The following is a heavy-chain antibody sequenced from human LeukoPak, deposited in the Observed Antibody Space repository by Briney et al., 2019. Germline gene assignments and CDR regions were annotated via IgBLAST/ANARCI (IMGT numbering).Heavy chain of an antibody. CDR3: ARGRRGSSWYGIVYNWFDP. J-gene: IGHJ5*02. CDR1: GGTFSSYA. CDR2: IIPILGIA. V-gene: IGHV1-69*04. Sequence: SVKVSCKASGGTFSSYAISWVRQAPGQGLEWMGRIIPILGIANYAQKFQGRVTITADKSTSTAYMELSSLRSEDTAVYYCARGRRGSSWYGIVYNWFDPWGQGTLVTVSS. D-gene: IGHD6-13*01.